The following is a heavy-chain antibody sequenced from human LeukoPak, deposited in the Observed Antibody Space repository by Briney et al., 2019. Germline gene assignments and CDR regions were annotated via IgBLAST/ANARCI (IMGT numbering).Heavy chain of an antibody. D-gene: IGHD1-26*01. Sequence: ASVKVCCKASGYTFTSYGISWVRQAPGQGLEWMGWISAYNGNTNYAQKLQGRVTMTTDTSTSTAYMELRSLRSDDTAVYYCARDPPLVGATARFGDYWGQGTLVTVSS. CDR2: ISAYNGNT. CDR3: ARDPPLVGATARFGDY. V-gene: IGHV1-18*01. J-gene: IGHJ4*02. CDR1: GYTFTSYG.